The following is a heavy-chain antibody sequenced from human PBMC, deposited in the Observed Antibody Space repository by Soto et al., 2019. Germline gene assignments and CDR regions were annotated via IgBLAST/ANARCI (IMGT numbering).Heavy chain of an antibody. Sequence: QVQLVQSGAEVKKPGSSVKVSCKSSGGTFSNYGFSWVRQAPGQGLECMGVIVPIFGAEHPQKFQGRVTINADESTNTVFMELRGLRSEDTAVYFCARGGGDDDGSGYYQGHVWGEGTRVTVSS. CDR1: GGTFSNYG. CDR2: IVPIFGA. D-gene: IGHD3-22*01. CDR3: ARGGGDDDGSGYYQGHV. V-gene: IGHV1-69*12. J-gene: IGHJ6*04.